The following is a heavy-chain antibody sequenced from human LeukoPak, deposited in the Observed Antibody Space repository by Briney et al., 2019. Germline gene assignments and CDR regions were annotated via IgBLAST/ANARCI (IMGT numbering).Heavy chain of an antibody. CDR2: INPNSGGI. CDR3: ARGGEVGFYYGMDV. J-gene: IGHJ6*02. CDR1: GYTFTGYY. D-gene: IGHD3-16*01. Sequence: ASVKVSCKASGYTFTGYYMHWVRQAPGQGLEWMGWINPNSGGINYAQKFQGRVTMTRDTSISTAYMELSRLRSDDTAVYYCARGGEVGFYYGMDVWGQGTTVTASS. V-gene: IGHV1-2*02.